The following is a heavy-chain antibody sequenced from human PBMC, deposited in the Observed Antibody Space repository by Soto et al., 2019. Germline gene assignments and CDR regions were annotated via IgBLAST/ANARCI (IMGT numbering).Heavy chain of an antibody. Sequence: QVQMVQSGAEVKKPGSSARVSCKVSGGTFSRHSISWVRQAPEQGLEWMGGIITIFDETQYAQKFQCRLTITADGSTTTFHMDLSGLRPEDTAIYYCARDLTSVRGSWGQGTLVTVS. D-gene: IGHD3-10*01. CDR3: ARDLTSVRGS. J-gene: IGHJ4*02. V-gene: IGHV1-69*01. CDR2: IITIFDET. CDR1: GGTFSRHS.